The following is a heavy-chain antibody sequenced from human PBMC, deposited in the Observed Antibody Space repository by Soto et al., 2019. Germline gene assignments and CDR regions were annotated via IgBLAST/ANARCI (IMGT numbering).Heavy chain of an antibody. V-gene: IGHV1-58*01. CDR1: GFTFTSSA. D-gene: IGHD3-22*01. CDR2: IVVGSGNT. CDR3: AAFITMIVASDWFDP. J-gene: IGHJ5*02. Sequence: VASVKVSCKASGFTFTSSAVQWVRQARGQRLEWIGWIVVGSGNTNYAQKFQERVTITRGMSTSTAYMELSSLRSEDTAVYYCAAFITMIVASDWFDPWGQGTLVTVSS.